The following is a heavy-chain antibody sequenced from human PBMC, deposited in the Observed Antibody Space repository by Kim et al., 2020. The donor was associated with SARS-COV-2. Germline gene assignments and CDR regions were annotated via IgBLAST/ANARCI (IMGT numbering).Heavy chain of an antibody. CDR2: ISYDGSNK. Sequence: RGSLRLSCAASGFTFSSYAMHWVRQAPGKGLEWVAVISYDGSNKYYADSVKGRFTISRDNSKNTLYLQMNSLRAEDTAVYYCARDRERYFDWLLRGYGMDVWGQGTTVTVSS. J-gene: IGHJ6*02. D-gene: IGHD3-9*01. V-gene: IGHV3-30*04. CDR1: GFTFSSYA. CDR3: ARDRERYFDWLLRGYGMDV.